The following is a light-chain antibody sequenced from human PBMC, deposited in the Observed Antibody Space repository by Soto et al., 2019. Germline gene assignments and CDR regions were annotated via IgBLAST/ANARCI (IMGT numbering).Light chain of an antibody. V-gene: IGKV3-15*01. CDR2: GAS. Sequence: IVMTPSPATLSVSPRARATLSCRASQSVSSNLAWCQQKRGRVPRRLLSGASTRATGIPARLSGSGCGTEFTLSISTLQSEDFAVYCCQQDYNWPPITFGQGTRLEIK. CDR1: QSVSSN. J-gene: IGKJ5*01. CDR3: QQDYNWPPIT.